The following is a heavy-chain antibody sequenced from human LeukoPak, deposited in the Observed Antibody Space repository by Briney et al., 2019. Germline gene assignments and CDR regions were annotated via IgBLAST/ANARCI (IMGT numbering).Heavy chain of an antibody. CDR1: GGSFSGYY. V-gene: IGHV4-34*01. Sequence: SETLSLTCAVYGGSFSGYYWSWIRQPPGKGLEWIGEINHSGSTNYNPSLKSRVTISVDTSKNQFSLKLSSVTAADTAVYYCARGILRYPVDYWGQGTLVTVSS. D-gene: IGHD3-9*01. CDR2: INHSGST. J-gene: IGHJ4*02. CDR3: ARGILRYPVDY.